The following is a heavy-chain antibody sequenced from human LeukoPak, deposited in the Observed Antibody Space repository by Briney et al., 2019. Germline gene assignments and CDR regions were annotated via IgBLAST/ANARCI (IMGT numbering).Heavy chain of an antibody. CDR3: ARWLTGLDY. V-gene: IGHV4-34*01. CDR2: TNHSGST. CDR1: GGSFSGYY. J-gene: IGHJ4*02. D-gene: IGHD1-20*01. Sequence: SETLSLTCAVYGGSFSGYYWSWIRQPPGKGLEWIGETNHSGSTNYNPSLKSRVTISVDTSKNQFSLKLSSVTAADTAVYYCARWLTGLDYWGQGTLVTVSS.